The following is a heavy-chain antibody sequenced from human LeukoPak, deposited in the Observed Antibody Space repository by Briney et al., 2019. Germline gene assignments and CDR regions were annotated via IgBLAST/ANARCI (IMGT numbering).Heavy chain of an antibody. V-gene: IGHV3-7*01. CDR1: GFTFSRYW. CDR2: MNQDGSEI. D-gene: IGHD6-19*01. Sequence: PGGSLRLPCVGSGFTFSRYWLNWVRQAPGKGLEWVANMNQDGSEIYYLDSVKGRFTISRDNAKNSVYLQMNGLKAEDTAVYHCVGGPGWVFHLWGRGTLVTVSS. J-gene: IGHJ2*01. CDR3: VGGPGWVFHL.